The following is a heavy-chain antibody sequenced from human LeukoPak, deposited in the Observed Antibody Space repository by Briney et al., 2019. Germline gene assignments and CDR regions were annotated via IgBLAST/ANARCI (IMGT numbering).Heavy chain of an antibody. V-gene: IGHV4-59*01. CDR1: GGSISSYY. J-gene: IGHJ4*02. CDR2: IYYSGST. D-gene: IGHD6-13*01. Sequence: SETLSLTCTVSGGSISSYYWSWIRQPPGKGLEWIGYIYYSGSTNYNPSLKSRVTISVDTSKNQFSLKLSSVTAADAAVYYCARGGSSSWYVHRYFDYWGQGTLVTVSS. CDR3: ARGGSSSWYVHRYFDY.